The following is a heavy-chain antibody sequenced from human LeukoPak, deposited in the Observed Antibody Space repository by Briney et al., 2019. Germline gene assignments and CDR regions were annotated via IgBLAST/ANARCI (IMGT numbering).Heavy chain of an antibody. J-gene: IGHJ4*02. CDR3: AKEGFGSGEGY. CDR2: ISGSGGRP. Sequence: GGSLRLSCAASGFTFSNYAMSWVRQAPGKGLEWVSAISGSGGRPYYADSVKGRFTISRDNSKNTLYLQMNSLRAEDTAVYHCAKEGFGSGEGYWGQGTLVTVSS. CDR1: GFTFSNYA. D-gene: IGHD3-10*01. V-gene: IGHV3-23*01.